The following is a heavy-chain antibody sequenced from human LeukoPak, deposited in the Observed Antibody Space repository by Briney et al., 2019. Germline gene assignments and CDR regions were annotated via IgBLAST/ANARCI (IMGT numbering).Heavy chain of an antibody. CDR2: IYYSGST. J-gene: IGHJ5*02. D-gene: IGHD5-18*01. V-gene: IGHV4-61*08. CDR3: ARGGTAMVNHVDP. CDR1: GYAISGGYY. Sequence: SETLSLTCTVSGYAISGGYYWGWIRQPPGKGLEWIGYIYYSGSTNYNPSLKSRVTISVDTSKNQFSLKLSSVTAADTAVYYCARGGTAMVNHVDPWGQGTLVTVSS.